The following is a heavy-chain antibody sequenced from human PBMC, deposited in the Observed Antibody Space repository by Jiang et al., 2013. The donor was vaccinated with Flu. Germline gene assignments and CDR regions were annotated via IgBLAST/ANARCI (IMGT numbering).Heavy chain of an antibody. D-gene: IGHD1-26*01. CDR3: ARIRRGTYYETWFDP. CDR1: GFSLSTLSTSGMC. V-gene: IGHV2-70*11. J-gene: IGHJ5*02. Sequence: KPTQTLTLTCTFSGFSLSTLSTSGMCVSWIRQPPGKALEWLARIDWDDDKYYSTSLKTRLTISKDTSKNQVVLTMTNMDPVDTATYYCARIRRGTYYETWFDPWGQGTLVTVSS. CDR2: IDWDDDK.